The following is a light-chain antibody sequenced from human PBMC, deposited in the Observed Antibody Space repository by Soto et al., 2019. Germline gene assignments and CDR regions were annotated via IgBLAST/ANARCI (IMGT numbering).Light chain of an antibody. CDR3: SSYTSSNTLVV. CDR2: EVN. J-gene: IGLJ2*01. CDR1: SSDVGGYNF. V-gene: IGLV2-14*01. Sequence: QAVVTQPASVSGSPGQSITISCTGTSSDVGGYNFVSWYEQHPGKAPKLIIYEVNGRPSGVSDRFSGSKSGNTASLTISGLQAEDEAEYYCSSYTSSNTLVVFGGGTKVTVL.